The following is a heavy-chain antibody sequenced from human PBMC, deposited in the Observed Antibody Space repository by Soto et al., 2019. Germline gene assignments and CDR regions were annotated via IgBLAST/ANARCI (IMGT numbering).Heavy chain of an antibody. V-gene: IGHV4-39*01. Sequence: SETLSLTCTVSGGSISSSSYYWGWIRQPPGKGLEWIGSIYYSGSTYYNPSIKSRVTISVDTSKNQFSLKLSSVTAADTAVYYCAGHRDSSEGDAFDIWGQGTMVTVSS. CDR1: GGSISSSSYY. CDR2: IYYSGST. D-gene: IGHD3-22*01. J-gene: IGHJ3*02. CDR3: AGHRDSSEGDAFDI.